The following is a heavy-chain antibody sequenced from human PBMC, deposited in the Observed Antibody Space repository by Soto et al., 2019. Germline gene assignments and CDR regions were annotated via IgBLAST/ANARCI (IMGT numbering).Heavy chain of an antibody. Sequence: PSETLSLTCTVSGVSISSYYWSWIRQPPGKGLEWIGEINYSGSTNYNPSLKSRVTMSVDTYTNQFSLKMNAVTAADTAVYYCTRHEGGAAADRPLDYWGQGTLVTVSS. CDR3: TRHEGGAAADRPLDY. CDR2: INYSGST. J-gene: IGHJ4*02. D-gene: IGHD6-13*01. CDR1: GVSISSYY. V-gene: IGHV4-59*08.